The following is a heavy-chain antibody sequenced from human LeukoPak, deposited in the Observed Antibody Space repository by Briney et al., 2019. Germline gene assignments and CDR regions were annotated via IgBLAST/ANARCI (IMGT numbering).Heavy chain of an antibody. CDR2: SNTNTGTP. J-gene: IGHJ4*02. CDR1: GYTLTSYA. D-gene: IGHD5-24*01. Sequence: ASRKVSCKASGYTLTSYAMNCVRQAPGQRLEWMGWSNTNTGTPTYAHSFTGRFVISLFTPVSTAYLQISSLKAEDTAVYYCARDGYNYPLNYWGQGTLVTVSS. CDR3: ARDGYNYPLNY. V-gene: IGHV7-4-1*02.